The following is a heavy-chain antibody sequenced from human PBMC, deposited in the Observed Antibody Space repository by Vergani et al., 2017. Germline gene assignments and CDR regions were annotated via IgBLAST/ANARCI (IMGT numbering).Heavy chain of an antibody. J-gene: IGHJ3*02. CDR1: GGSISSYY. D-gene: IGHD1-20*01. Sequence: QVQLQESGPGLVKPSETLSLTCTVSGGSISSYYWSWIRQPPGKGLEWIGYIYYRGSTNSNPSLKSRVTISVDTSKNQFSLKLSSVTAADTAVYYCAITGTTTVDAFDIWGQGTMVTVSS. CDR2: IYYRGST. CDR3: AITGTTTVDAFDI. V-gene: IGHV4-59*01.